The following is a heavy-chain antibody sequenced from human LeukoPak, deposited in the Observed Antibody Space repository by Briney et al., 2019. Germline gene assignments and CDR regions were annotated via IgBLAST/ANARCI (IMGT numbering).Heavy chain of an antibody. V-gene: IGHV4-30-2*01. CDR1: GGSISSGGYS. J-gene: IGHJ4*02. Sequence: SETLSLTCAVSGGSISSGGYSWSWIRQPPGKGLEWIGYIYHSGSTYYNPSLKSRVTISVDRSKNQFSLKLSSVAAADTAVYYCARSVEMGPHYDFWSGYFDYWGQGTLVTVSS. D-gene: IGHD3-3*01. CDR3: ARSVEMGPHYDFWSGYFDY. CDR2: IYHSGST.